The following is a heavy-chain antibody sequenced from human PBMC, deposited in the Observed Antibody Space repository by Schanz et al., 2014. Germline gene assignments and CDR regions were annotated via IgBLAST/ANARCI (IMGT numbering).Heavy chain of an antibody. Sequence: EVQLLESGGGLVQPGGSLKLSCAASGLIFSNYVMSWVRQAPGKELEWVSTIGTSGGTNYAESVKGRFTISRDNSKNTLYLQMNSLRAEDTAVYYCANNWNLDYWGQGTLVTVSS. CDR2: IGTSGGT. CDR3: ANNWNLDY. D-gene: IGHD1-20*01. CDR1: GLIFSNYV. V-gene: IGHV3-23*01. J-gene: IGHJ4*02.